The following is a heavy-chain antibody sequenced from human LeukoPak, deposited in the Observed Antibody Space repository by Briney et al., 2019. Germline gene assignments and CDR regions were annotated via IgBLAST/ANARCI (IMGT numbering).Heavy chain of an antibody. CDR1: GFTFSSYS. CDR3: ARAPPYYDFWSGPPVCYMDV. J-gene: IGHJ6*03. V-gene: IGHV3-48*01. D-gene: IGHD3-3*01. CDR2: ISSTGSTI. Sequence: QPGGSLRLSCAASGFTFSSYSMNWVRQAPGKGLEWTSYISSTGSTIYYADSVKGRFTISRDNAKNSLYLQMNSPRAEDTAVYYCARAPPYYDFWSGPPVCYMDVWGKGTTVTVSS.